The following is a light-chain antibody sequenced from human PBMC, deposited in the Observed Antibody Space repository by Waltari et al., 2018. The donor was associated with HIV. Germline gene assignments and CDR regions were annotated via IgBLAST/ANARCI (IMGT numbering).Light chain of an antibody. Sequence: IVLTQSPESLAVSLGERASINCKASQNILYSSNNKNYLAWYQQKPGQPPKLLISWASNRESGVPDRFSGSGSGTDFNLIINSLQAEDVAVYFCQQYYRTPLTFGGGTKVEIK. J-gene: IGKJ4*01. CDR1: QNILYSSNNKNY. CDR3: QQYYRTPLT. V-gene: IGKV4-1*01. CDR2: WAS.